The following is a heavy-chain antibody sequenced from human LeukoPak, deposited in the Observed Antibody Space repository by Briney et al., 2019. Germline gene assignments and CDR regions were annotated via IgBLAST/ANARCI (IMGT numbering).Heavy chain of an antibody. CDR1: GFTFSSYE. J-gene: IGHJ4*02. D-gene: IGHD4/OR15-4a*01. CDR3: ARRAGAYSHPYDY. Sequence: PGGSLRLSCAASGFTFSSYEMNWVRQAPGKGLEWVSYISSSGSTIYYADSVKGRFTISRDNSKNTLYLQMNSLRAEDTAVHYCARRAGAYSHPYDYWGQGTLVTVSS. V-gene: IGHV3-48*03. CDR2: ISSSGSTI.